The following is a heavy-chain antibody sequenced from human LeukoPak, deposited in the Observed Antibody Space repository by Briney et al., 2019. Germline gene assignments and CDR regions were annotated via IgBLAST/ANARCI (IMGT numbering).Heavy chain of an antibody. CDR1: GGSISSSSYY. D-gene: IGHD3-9*01. V-gene: IGHV4-39*07. J-gene: IGHJ6*02. CDR3: ARDEGNYDILTGYSYYYGMDV. CDR2: IYYSGST. Sequence: PSETLSLTCTVSGGSISSSSYYWGWIRQPPGKGLEWIGSIYYSGSTYYNPSLKSRVTISVDTSKNQFSLKPSSVTAADTAVYYCARDEGNYDILTGYSYYYGMDVWGQGTTVTVSS.